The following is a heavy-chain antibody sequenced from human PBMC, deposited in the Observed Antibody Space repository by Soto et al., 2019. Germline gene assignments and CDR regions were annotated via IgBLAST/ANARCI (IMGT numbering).Heavy chain of an antibody. CDR3: ARFYCSSTSCYANWFDP. V-gene: IGHV4-38-2*01. CDR1: GYSISSGCF. J-gene: IGHJ5*02. CDR2: MYHDGNT. D-gene: IGHD2-2*01. Sequence: PSETLSLTCAVSGYSISSGCFWGWIRQPPGKGLEWIANMYHDGNTHYNPSLKSRVTMSVDTSKNQFSLKLNSVTAADTAVYYCARFYCSSTSCYANWFDPWGQGTLVTVSS.